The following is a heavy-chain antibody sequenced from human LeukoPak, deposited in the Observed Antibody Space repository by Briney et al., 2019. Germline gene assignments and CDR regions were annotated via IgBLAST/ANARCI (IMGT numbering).Heavy chain of an antibody. CDR2: INSYNGNT. CDR3: ARELVTMVRGVIHPPDY. D-gene: IGHD3-10*01. CDR1: GYTFTSYG. Sequence: GASVKVLCKASGYTFTSYGISWVRQAPGQGLEWMGWINSYNGNTNYAQKLQGRVTMTTDTSTSTAYMELRSLRSDDTAVYYCARELVTMVRGVIHPPDYWGQGTLVTVSS. J-gene: IGHJ4*02. V-gene: IGHV1-18*01.